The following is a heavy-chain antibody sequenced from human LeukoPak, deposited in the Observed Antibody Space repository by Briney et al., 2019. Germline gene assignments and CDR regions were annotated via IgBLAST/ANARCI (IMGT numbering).Heavy chain of an antibody. CDR1: GFTVSSNY. CDR2: IYSGGST. J-gene: IGHJ5*02. V-gene: IGHV3-53*01. CDR3: ARESGTNRNWFDP. Sequence: GGSLRLSCAASGFTVSSNYMSWVRQAPGKGLEWVSVIYSGGSTYYADSVKGRFTISRDNSKNTLYLQMNSLRAEDTAVYYCARESGTNRNWFDPWGQGTLVTVSS. D-gene: IGHD1-14*01.